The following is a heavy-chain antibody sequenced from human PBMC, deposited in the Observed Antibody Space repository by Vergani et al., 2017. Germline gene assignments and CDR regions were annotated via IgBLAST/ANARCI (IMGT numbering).Heavy chain of an antibody. D-gene: IGHD6-13*01. V-gene: IGHV4-30-2*01. Sequence: QLQLQESGSGLVKPSQTLSLTCAVSGDSITNGGFSWNWIRQPPGKGPEWIGYIFPSGNSDYNPSLKNRVSISLDKSKNQFSLWVNSVTAADTAVYFCASKPTGTSWYSVKYYFDFWGQGTLVAVSS. J-gene: IGHJ4*02. CDR3: ASKPTGTSWYSVKYYFDF. CDR2: IFPSGNS. CDR1: GDSITNGGFS.